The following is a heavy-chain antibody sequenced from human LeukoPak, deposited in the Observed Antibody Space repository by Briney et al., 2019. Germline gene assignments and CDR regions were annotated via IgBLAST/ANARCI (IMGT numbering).Heavy chain of an antibody. J-gene: IGHJ4*02. CDR3: AKELYYYDSSGSFDY. CDR2: IGVGGVDT. Sequence: GGSLRLSCAASGFAFSSHAMSWVRQAPGKGMEWVSGIGVGGVDTYYADSVKGRFTISRDNSKNTLYLQMNSLRAEDTAVYYCAKELYYYDSSGSFDYWGQGTLVAVSS. CDR1: GFAFSSHA. D-gene: IGHD3-22*01. V-gene: IGHV3-23*01.